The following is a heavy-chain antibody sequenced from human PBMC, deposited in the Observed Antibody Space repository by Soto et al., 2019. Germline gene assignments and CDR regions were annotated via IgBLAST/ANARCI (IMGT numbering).Heavy chain of an antibody. CDR2: IIPIFGTA. D-gene: IGHD3-22*01. J-gene: IGHJ3*02. CDR1: GGTFSSYA. V-gene: IGHV1-69*13. CDR3: ARANAYDSSGWNDAFDI. Sequence: SVKVSCKASGGTFSSYAISWVRQAPGQGLEWMGGIIPIFGTANYAQKFQGRVTITADESTSTAYMELSSLRSEDTAVYYCARANAYDSSGWNDAFDIWGQGTMVTVSS.